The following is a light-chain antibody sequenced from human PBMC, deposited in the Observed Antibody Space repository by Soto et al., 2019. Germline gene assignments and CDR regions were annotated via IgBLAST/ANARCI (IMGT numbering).Light chain of an antibody. Sequence: EIVLTQSPGTLSLSPGERATLSCRASQSVSSSYLAWYQQKPGQAPRLLIYGASSRATGIPDRFSGSGSGTDFTLTISRLEPEDFAGYYCQQYGSSPPLTFGGGTQVEIK. CDR1: QSVSSSY. CDR3: QQYGSSPPLT. J-gene: IGKJ4*01. CDR2: GAS. V-gene: IGKV3-20*01.